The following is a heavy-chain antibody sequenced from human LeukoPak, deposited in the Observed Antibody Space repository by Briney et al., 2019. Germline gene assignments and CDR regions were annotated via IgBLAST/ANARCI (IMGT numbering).Heavy chain of an antibody. CDR2: IYYSGST. CDR1: GGSISSYY. Sequence: SETLSLTCTVSGGSISSYYWSWIRQPPGKGLEWIGYIYYSGSTNYNPSLKSRVTISVDTSKNQFSLKLSSVTAADTAVYYCARAVVTAPLGAFDIWGQGTMVTVSS. CDR3: ARAVVTAPLGAFDI. D-gene: IGHD2-21*02. V-gene: IGHV4-59*08. J-gene: IGHJ3*02.